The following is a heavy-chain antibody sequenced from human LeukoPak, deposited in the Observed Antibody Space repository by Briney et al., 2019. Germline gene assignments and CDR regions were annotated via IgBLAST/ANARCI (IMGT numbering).Heavy chain of an antibody. J-gene: IGHJ4*02. CDR1: GFTFSSYA. CDR2: ISGSGGST. V-gene: IGHV3-23*01. D-gene: IGHD3-3*01. Sequence: GGSLRLSCAASGFTFSSYAMGWVRQAPGKGLEWVSAISGSGGSTYYADSVKGRFTISRDNSKNTLYLQMNSLRAEDTAVYYCAKVGKNVLRFLEWLLTTDYWGQGTLVTVSS. CDR3: AKVGKNVLRFLEWLLTTDY.